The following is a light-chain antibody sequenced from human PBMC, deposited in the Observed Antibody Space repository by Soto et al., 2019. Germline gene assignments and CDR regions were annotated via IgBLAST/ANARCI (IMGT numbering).Light chain of an antibody. CDR3: QQYDDWPQLT. CDR2: GAS. CDR1: QSVGTN. J-gene: IGKJ4*01. Sequence: EIVMTQSPATLSVSPGERATLSCRASQSVGTNLAWYQQKPGQAPGLLISGASTRATGIPDRFSGSGSGTEFTLTISSLQSEDFAIYYCQQYDDWPQLTFGGGTKLEIK. V-gene: IGKV3-15*01.